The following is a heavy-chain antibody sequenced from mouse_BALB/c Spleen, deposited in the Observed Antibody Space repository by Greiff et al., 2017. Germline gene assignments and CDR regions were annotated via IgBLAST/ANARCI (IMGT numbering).Heavy chain of an antibody. CDR1: GYSFTSYW. Sequence: VQLKESGTVLARPGASVKMSCKASGYSFTSYWMHWVKQRPGQGLEWIGAIYPGNSDTSYNQKFKGKAKLTAVTSASTAYMELSSLTNEDSAVYYCTRGYYGSSYRSFDYWGQGTTLTVSS. D-gene: IGHD1-1*01. CDR3: TRGYYGSSYRSFDY. V-gene: IGHV1-5*01. J-gene: IGHJ2*01. CDR2: IYPGNSDT.